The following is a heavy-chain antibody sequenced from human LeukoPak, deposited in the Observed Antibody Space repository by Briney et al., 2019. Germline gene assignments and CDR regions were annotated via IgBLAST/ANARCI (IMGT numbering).Heavy chain of an antibody. CDR3: ARLTRDDGVDV. D-gene: IGHD2-21*01. CDR1: GGSINGYY. V-gene: IGHV4-59*07. CDR2: MFYNGNT. J-gene: IGHJ6*02. Sequence: SDTLSLPYNVSGGSINGYYWTWIRQPPQKGLEWIGYMFYNGNTNYNPSLKSRATISVDTSQNQISLRLASVTAADTGTYHCARLTRDDGVDVWGQGTTVTVSS.